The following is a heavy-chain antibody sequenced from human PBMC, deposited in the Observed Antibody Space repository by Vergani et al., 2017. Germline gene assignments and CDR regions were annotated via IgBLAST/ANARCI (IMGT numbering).Heavy chain of an antibody. J-gene: IGHJ4*02. CDR1: GYTFSNYY. D-gene: IGHD3-9*01. CDR3: ARGDYGILTGYRY. CDR2: INPSGGHT. V-gene: IGHV1-46*03. Sequence: QVQVVQSGAEVKKSGASVKVSCKTSGYTFSNYYMHWVRQAPGQGLEWMGIINPSGGHTNYAQKFQGRVTMTRVTSTSTGYMELSSLRSDDTAIYYCARGDYGILTGYRYWGQGTLVTVSA.